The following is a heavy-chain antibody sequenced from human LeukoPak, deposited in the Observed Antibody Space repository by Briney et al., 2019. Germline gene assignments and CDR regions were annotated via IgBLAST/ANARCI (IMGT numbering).Heavy chain of an antibody. Sequence: PGGSLRLSCAASGFTFSSYSMNWVRQAPGKGLEWVSGINWNGGSTGYADSVKGRFTISRDNAKKSLYLQMHSLRAEDTAVYYCARVYPHSGSYLQWFDPWGQGTLVTVSS. J-gene: IGHJ5*02. CDR2: INWNGGST. CDR1: GFTFSSYS. CDR3: ARVYPHSGSYLQWFDP. V-gene: IGHV3-20*04. D-gene: IGHD1-26*01.